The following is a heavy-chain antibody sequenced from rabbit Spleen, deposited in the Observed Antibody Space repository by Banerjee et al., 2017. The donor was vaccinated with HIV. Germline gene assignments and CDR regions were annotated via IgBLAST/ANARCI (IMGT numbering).Heavy chain of an antibody. Sequence: QLTETGGGLVQPGGSLTLSCKASGIDFTNYYITWVRQAPGKGLEWIGYFDPVFGSTYYASWVNGQFTISSHNAQNMLYLQLNSLTAADTATYFCARGSATMTMVIIGYYLSLWGQGTLVTVS. D-gene: IGHD2-1*01. V-gene: IGHV1S7*01. J-gene: IGHJ4*01. CDR2: FDPVFGST. CDR1: GIDFTNYY. CDR3: ARGSATMTMVIIGYYLSL.